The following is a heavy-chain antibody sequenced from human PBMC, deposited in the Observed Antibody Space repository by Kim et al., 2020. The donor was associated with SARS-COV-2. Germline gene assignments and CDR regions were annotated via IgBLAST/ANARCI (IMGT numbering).Heavy chain of an antibody. CDR3: ARDQPRYCSGGSCYRGGYYYGMDV. J-gene: IGHJ6*02. Sequence: GGSLRLSCAASGFTFSSYAMHWVRQAPGKGLEWVAVISYDGSNKYYADSVKGRFTISRDNSKNTLYLQMNSLRAEDTAVYYCARDQPRYCSGGSCYRGGYYYGMDVWGQGTTVTVSS. CDR2: ISYDGSNK. D-gene: IGHD2-15*01. V-gene: IGHV3-30-3*01. CDR1: GFTFSSYA.